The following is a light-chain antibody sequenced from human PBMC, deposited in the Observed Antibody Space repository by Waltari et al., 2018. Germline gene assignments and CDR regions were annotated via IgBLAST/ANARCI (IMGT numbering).Light chain of an antibody. J-gene: IGLJ3*02. V-gene: IGLV2-23*02. CDR1: SSDIGSYNL. CDR2: EVS. CDR3: CSYAGSNTLM. Sequence: QSALTQPASVSGSPGQSITISCTGTSSDIGSYNLVSWYQYHPGKAPKLIIYEVSRRPLGVSCRFSGSKSGDTASLTVSGLHAEDEADYYCCSYAGSNTLMFGGGTKLTVL.